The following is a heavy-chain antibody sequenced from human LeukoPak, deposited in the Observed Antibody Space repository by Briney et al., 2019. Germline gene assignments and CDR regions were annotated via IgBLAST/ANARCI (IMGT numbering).Heavy chain of an antibody. Sequence: PGGSLRLSCAASGFTFSNYAMSWVRQAPGKGLEWVANIKQDGSEKYYVDSVKGRFTISRDNAKNSLYLQMNGLRADDTAIYYCARPVRFGGVRWFDPWGQGTLVTVSS. J-gene: IGHJ5*02. CDR3: ARPVRFGGVRWFDP. V-gene: IGHV3-7*01. D-gene: IGHD3-10*01. CDR2: IKQDGSEK. CDR1: GFTFSNYA.